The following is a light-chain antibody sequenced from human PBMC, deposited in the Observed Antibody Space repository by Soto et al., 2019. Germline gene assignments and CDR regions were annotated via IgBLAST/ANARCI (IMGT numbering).Light chain of an antibody. J-gene: IGKJ1*01. CDR2: GTS. CDR3: QQYNNWPRT. Sequence: IEMTQSPATLSVSPGERATLSCRASQSVNSNLAWYQHKAGQAPMLLRYGTSTRATGIPAMFSGSGSGTDFTLTISSLQFEDFAVYYCQQYNNWPRTFGQGTKG. V-gene: IGKV3-15*01. CDR1: QSVNSN.